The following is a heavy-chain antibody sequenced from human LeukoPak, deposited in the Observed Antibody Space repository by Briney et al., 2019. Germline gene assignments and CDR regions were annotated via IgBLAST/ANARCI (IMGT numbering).Heavy chain of an antibody. Sequence: GVLRLSCAASGFTFSSYAMSWVRQAPGKGLEWVSAISGSGGSTYYADSVKGRFTISRDNSKNTLYLQMNSLRAEDTAVYYCAKVVSWWSGILGYFDYWGRGTLVTVSS. V-gene: IGHV3-23*01. CDR2: ISGSGGST. CDR3: AKVVSWWSGILGYFDY. D-gene: IGHD3-3*01. J-gene: IGHJ4*02. CDR1: GFTFSSYA.